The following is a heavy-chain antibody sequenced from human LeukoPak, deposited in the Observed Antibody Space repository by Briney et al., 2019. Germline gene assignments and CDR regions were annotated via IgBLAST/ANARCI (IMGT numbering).Heavy chain of an antibody. V-gene: IGHV3-23*01. J-gene: IGHJ4*02. CDR2: ISGSGGST. CDR3: AKARGSGYYYENYFDY. D-gene: IGHD3-22*01. CDR1: GFTFSSYG. Sequence: GGSLRLSCAASGFTFSSYGMSWVRQAPGKGLEWVSAISGSGGSTYYADSVKGRFTISRDNSKNTLYLQMNSLRAEDTAVYYCAKARGSGYYYENYFDYWGQGTLVTVSS.